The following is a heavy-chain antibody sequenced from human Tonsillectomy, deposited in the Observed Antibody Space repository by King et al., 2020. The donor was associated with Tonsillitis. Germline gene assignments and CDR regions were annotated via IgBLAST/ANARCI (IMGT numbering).Heavy chain of an antibody. J-gene: IGHJ4*02. V-gene: IGHV3-23*04. CDR3: AKVLSIAVAGKLDY. CDR2: ISGSGGST. D-gene: IGHD6-19*01. Sequence: VQLVESGGGLVQPGGPLRLSCAASGFTFSSYAMSWVRQAPGKGLEWVSAISGSGGSTYYADSVKGRFTISRDNSQTTLYLQMNSLRAEDTAVYYCAKVLSIAVAGKLDYWGQGTLVTVSS. CDR1: GFTFSSYA.